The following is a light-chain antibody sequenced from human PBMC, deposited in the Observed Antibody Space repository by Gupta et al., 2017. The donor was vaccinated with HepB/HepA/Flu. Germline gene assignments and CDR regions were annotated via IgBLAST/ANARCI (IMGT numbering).Light chain of an antibody. V-gene: IGKV3-11*01. Sequence: EIVLTQSPATLSLCPGERVTLSCRASQSISTYLGWYRQKPGQTPRLLIYDASNRATGIPARFSGSGSGTDVTLTISRLEPEDIAVYYCQQRSVWPLTFGGETKVEIK. J-gene: IGKJ4*01. CDR1: QSISTY. CDR3: QQRSVWPLT. CDR2: DAS.